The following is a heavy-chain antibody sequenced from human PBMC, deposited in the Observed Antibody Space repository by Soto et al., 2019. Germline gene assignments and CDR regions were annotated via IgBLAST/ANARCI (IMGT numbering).Heavy chain of an antibody. D-gene: IGHD2-21*02. Sequence: QITLKESGPTLVKPTQTLTLTCTFSGFSLSTIGVGVGWIRQPPGKALEWLALIYWDDDKRYSPSLKSRLTVTKDTSKNQVVLTKTNMDPVDTATYYCVQSHCGGDCLQSYSSHSYYGLDVWGQGTTVTVSS. CDR2: IYWDDDK. CDR3: VQSHCGGDCLQSYSSHSYYGLDV. CDR1: GFSLSTIGVG. J-gene: IGHJ6*02. V-gene: IGHV2-5*02.